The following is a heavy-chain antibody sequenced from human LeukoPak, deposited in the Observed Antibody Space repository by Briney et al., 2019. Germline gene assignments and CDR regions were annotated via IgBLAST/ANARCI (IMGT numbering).Heavy chain of an antibody. D-gene: IGHD1-26*01. CDR3: ARERKLLRGDAFDI. J-gene: IGHJ3*02. Sequence: SETLSLTCTVSGGSISSYYWSWIRQPPGNGLEWIGYIYYSGSTNYNPSLKSRVTMSVDTSKNQFSLKLSSVTAADAAVYYCARERKLLRGDAFDIWGQGTMVTVSS. CDR2: IYYSGST. V-gene: IGHV4-59*12. CDR1: GGSISSYY.